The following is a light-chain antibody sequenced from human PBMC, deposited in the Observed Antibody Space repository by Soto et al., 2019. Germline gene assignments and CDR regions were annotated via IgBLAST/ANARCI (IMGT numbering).Light chain of an antibody. V-gene: IGKV3-15*01. CDR3: QQYNNGPPYT. Sequence: EIVMTQSPATLSVSPGERATLSCRASQSVSSNLAWYQQKPGQAPRLLIYGASTRATGIPARFSGSGSGTEVTLTISSLQSEEFAVYYCQQYNNGPPYTFGQGTKLEIK. CDR1: QSVSSN. J-gene: IGKJ2*01. CDR2: GAS.